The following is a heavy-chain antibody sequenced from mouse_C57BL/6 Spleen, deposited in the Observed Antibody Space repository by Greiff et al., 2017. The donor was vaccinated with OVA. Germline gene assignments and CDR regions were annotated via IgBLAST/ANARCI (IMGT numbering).Heavy chain of an antibody. Sequence: QVHVKQSGTELVKPGASVKLSCKASGYTFTSYWMHWVKQRPGQGLEWIGNINPSNGGTNYNEKFKSKATLTVDKSSSTAYMQLSSLTSEDSAVYYCARDYGSSDVDYWGQGTTLTVSS. V-gene: IGHV1-53*01. D-gene: IGHD1-1*01. CDR3: ARDYGSSDVDY. CDR2: INPSNGGT. J-gene: IGHJ2*01. CDR1: GYTFTSYW.